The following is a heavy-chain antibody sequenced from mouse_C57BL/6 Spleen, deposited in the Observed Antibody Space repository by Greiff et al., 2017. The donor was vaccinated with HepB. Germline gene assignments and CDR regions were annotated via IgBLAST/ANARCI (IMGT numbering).Heavy chain of an antibody. CDR3: ARGSSYEDWYFDV. J-gene: IGHJ1*03. Sequence: VQLQQPGTELVKPGASVKLSCKASGYTFTSYWMHWVKQRPGQGLEWIGNINPSNGGTNYNEKFKSKATLTVDKSSSTAYMQLSSLTSEDSAVYYCARGSSYEDWYFDVWGTGTTVTVSS. CDR2: INPSNGGT. D-gene: IGHD1-1*01. V-gene: IGHV1-53*01. CDR1: GYTFTSYW.